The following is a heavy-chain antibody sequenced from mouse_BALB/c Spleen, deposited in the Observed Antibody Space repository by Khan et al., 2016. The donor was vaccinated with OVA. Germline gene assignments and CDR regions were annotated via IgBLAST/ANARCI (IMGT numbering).Heavy chain of an antibody. Sequence: VQLQVSGPGLVAPSQSLSITCTVLGLSLISYGVGWVRQPLGKGLEWLGVIWGDGSTNYYSALISRLSFSKDNSKSQVFLKLNSLQTDNTTTYYCALYYYGRAWFAYWGQGTLVTVSA. J-gene: IGHJ3*01. CDR3: ALYYYGRAWFAY. CDR1: GLSLISYG. D-gene: IGHD1-1*01. CDR2: IWGDGST. V-gene: IGHV2-3*01.